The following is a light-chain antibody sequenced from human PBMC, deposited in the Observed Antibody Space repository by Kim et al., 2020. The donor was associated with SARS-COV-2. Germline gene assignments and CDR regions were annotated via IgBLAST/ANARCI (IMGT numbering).Light chain of an antibody. V-gene: IGKV3D-15*01. J-gene: IGKJ1*01. CDR1: RSVYSR. CDR2: GAT. CDR3: QQYNNWST. Sequence: SESRGERATLSCRARRSVYSRLAWYQQKPGHAPRLLIDGATTRATDTPARFSGSGSGTEFTLTISSLQSEDFAVYYCQQYNNWSTFGQGTKVDIK.